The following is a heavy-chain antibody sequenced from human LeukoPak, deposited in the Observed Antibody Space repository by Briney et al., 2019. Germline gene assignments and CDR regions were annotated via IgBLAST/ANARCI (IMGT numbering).Heavy chain of an antibody. V-gene: IGHV4-38-2*01. Sequence: PSETLSLTCAVSAYSISSGYYWRWFRQPPGKGLEWIGCMYHSGSTYYNPSLKSRVTISVDTSKNQFSLKLSSVTAADTAVYYCARQGGSSSPYYYYYMDVWGKGTTVTVSS. CDR1: AYSISSGYY. CDR2: MYHSGST. CDR3: ARQGGSSSPYYYYYMDV. D-gene: IGHD6-13*01. J-gene: IGHJ6*03.